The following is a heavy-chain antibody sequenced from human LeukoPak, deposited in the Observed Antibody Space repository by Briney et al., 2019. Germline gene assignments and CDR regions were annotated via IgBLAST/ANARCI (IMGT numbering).Heavy chain of an antibody. V-gene: IGHV1-2*02. Sequence: VASVKVSCKASGYTFTGYYMHWVRQAPGQGLEWMGWINPNSGGTNYAQKFQGRVTMTRDTSISTAYMELSRLRSDDTAVYYCARPLGYCSSTSCPNNWFDPWGQGTLVTVSS. D-gene: IGHD2-2*01. CDR3: ARPLGYCSSTSCPNNWFDP. CDR1: GYTFTGYY. J-gene: IGHJ5*02. CDR2: INPNSGGT.